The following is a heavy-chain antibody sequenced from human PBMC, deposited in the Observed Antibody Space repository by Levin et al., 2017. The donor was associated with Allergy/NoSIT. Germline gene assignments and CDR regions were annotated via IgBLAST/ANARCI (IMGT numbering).Heavy chain of an antibody. J-gene: IGHJ4*02. V-gene: IGHV3-21*01. D-gene: IGHD6-19*01. CDR1: GFTFSSYS. CDR2: ISSSSSYI. CDR3: ARDPGIAVAGWWFEYYFDY. Sequence: GGSLRLSCAASGFTFSSYSMNWIRQAPGKGLEWVSSISSSSSYIYYADSVKGRFTISRDNAKNSLYLQMNSLRAEDTAVYYCARDPGIAVAGWWFEYYFDYWGQGTLVTVSS.